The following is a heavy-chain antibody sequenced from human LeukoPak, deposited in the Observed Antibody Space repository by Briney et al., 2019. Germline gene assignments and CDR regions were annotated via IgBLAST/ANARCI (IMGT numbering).Heavy chain of an antibody. CDR1: GGTFSSYA. CDR3: ARVSLRRNYYYYYGMDV. Sequence: ASVKVSCTASGGTFSSYAISWVRQAPGQGLEWMGGIIPIFGTANYAQKFQGRVTITADESTSTAYMELSSLRSEDTAVYYCARVSLRRNYYYYYGMDVWGQGTTVTVSS. CDR2: IIPIFGTA. D-gene: IGHD3-16*01. J-gene: IGHJ6*02. V-gene: IGHV1-69*13.